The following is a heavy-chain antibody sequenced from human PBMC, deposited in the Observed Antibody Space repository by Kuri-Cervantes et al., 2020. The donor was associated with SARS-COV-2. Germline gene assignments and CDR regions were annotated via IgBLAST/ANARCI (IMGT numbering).Heavy chain of an antibody. V-gene: IGHV4-59*01. D-gene: IGHD7-27*01. CDR3: ARAELTGIDY. CDR2: IYYSGST. CDR1: GGSISSYY. Sequence: GSLRLSCTVSGGSISSYYWSWIRQLPGKGLEWIGYIYYSGSTNYNPSLKSRVTISVDTSKNQFSLKLSSVTAADTAVYYCARAELTGIDYWGQGTLVTDSS. J-gene: IGHJ4*02.